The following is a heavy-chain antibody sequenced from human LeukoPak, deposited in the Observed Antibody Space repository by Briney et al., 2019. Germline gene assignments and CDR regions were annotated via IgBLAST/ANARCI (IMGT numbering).Heavy chain of an antibody. D-gene: IGHD3-22*01. V-gene: IGHV4-30-4*01. Sequence: PSQTLSLTCTVSGASISSGDYYWSWIRQPPGKGLEWIGYIYYSGSTYYNPSLKSRVTISVDTSKNQFSLKLSSVTAADTAVYYCARANYDSSGYYQRLTWFDPWGQGTLVSVSS. J-gene: IGHJ5*02. CDR3: ARANYDSSGYYQRLTWFDP. CDR1: GASISSGDYY. CDR2: IYYSGST.